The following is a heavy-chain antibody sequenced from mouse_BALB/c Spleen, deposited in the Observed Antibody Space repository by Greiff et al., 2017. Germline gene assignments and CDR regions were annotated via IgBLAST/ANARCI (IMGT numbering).Heavy chain of an antibody. CDR3: ARAYGYDDGPYFAY. Sequence: EVKLMESGGGLVQPGGSLKLSCAASGFTFSSYGMSWVRQTPDKRLELVATINSNGGSTYYPDSVKGRFTISRDNAKNTLYLQMSSLKSEDTAMYYCARAYGYDDGPYFAYWGQGTLVTVSA. D-gene: IGHD2-2*01. CDR1: GFTFSSYG. V-gene: IGHV5-6-3*01. CDR2: INSNGGST. J-gene: IGHJ3*01.